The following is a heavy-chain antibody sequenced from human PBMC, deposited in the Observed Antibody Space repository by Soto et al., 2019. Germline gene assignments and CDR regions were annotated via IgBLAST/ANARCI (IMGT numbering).Heavy chain of an antibody. CDR3: VRVNDSSLDY. V-gene: IGHV3-64D*08. CDR2: ISSNGGST. D-gene: IGHD3-22*01. CDR1: GFTFSSYA. J-gene: IGHJ4*02. Sequence: GESLKISCSASGFTFSSYAMHWVRQAPGKGLEYVSAISSNGGSTYYADSVKDRFTISRDNSKNTLYLQMSSLRAEDTAVYYCVRVNDSSLDYWGQGTLVTVSS.